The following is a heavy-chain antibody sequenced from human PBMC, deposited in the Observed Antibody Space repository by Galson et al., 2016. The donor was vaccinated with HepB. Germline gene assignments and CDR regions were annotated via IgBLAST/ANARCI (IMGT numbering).Heavy chain of an antibody. D-gene: IGHD1-1*01. CDR1: GFSFSEFG. Sequence: SLRLSCAASGFSFSEFGMHWVRQAPGKGLEWVALIGYDGSEKYYADSVKGRFTISRDNSKNTVFLQMNSLRAHNTAVYYCARDGTPTTGTYGYYYGIDVWGQGTTVTVSS. CDR2: IGYDGSEK. CDR3: ARDGTPTTGTYGYYYGIDV. J-gene: IGHJ6*02. V-gene: IGHV3-33*01.